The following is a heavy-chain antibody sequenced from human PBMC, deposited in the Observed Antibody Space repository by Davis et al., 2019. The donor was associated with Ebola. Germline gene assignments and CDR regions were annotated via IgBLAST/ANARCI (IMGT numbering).Heavy chain of an antibody. CDR3: ARVPTSYYYDSSGYYYFRWFDP. Sequence: SETLSLTCTVSGGSISSGGYYWSWIRQHPGKGLEWIGYIYYSGSTYYNPSLKSRVTISVDTSKNQFSLKLSSVTAADTAVYYCARVPTSYYYDSSGYYYFRWFDPWGQGTLVTVSS. J-gene: IGHJ5*02. CDR2: IYYSGST. CDR1: GGSISSGGYY. V-gene: IGHV4-30-4*08. D-gene: IGHD3-22*01.